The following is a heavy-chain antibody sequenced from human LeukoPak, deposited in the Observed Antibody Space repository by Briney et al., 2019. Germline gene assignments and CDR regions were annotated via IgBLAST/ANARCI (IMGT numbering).Heavy chain of an antibody. J-gene: IGHJ4*02. CDR2: IAVGSGNT. CDR1: GLTFTSSA. V-gene: IGHV1-58*01. Sequence: ASVKVSCKSSGLTFTSSAVQWVRQARGQRLEWIRWIAVGSGNTNYAQKFQERVTFTRDLSTSTAYMDLSGLRSEDTAMYYCAADLIAVAGSWRWGQGSLVIVSS. D-gene: IGHD6-19*01. CDR3: AADLIAVAGSWR.